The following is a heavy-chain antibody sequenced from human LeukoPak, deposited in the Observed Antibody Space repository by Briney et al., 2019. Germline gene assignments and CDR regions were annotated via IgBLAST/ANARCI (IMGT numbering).Heavy chain of an antibody. D-gene: IGHD4-11*01. CDR3: AREATVTIGY. Sequence: ASVKVSCKASGYTFTGHYMHWVRQAPGQGLEWMGWINPNSGGTNYAQKFQGRVTMTRDTSISTAYMELSRLRSDDTAVYYCAREATVTIGYWGQGTLVTVFS. J-gene: IGHJ4*02. CDR1: GYTFTGHY. V-gene: IGHV1-2*02. CDR2: INPNSGGT.